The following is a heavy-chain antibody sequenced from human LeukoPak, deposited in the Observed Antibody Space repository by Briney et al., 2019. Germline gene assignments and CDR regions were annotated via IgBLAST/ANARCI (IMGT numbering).Heavy chain of an antibody. CDR3: ATAGTSPRGPLGYCSSTSCYEHFYYGMDV. V-gene: IGHV4-34*01. CDR1: GGSFSGYY. J-gene: IGHJ6*02. CDR2: INHSGST. D-gene: IGHD2-2*01. Sequence: SETLSLTCAVYGGSFSGYYWSWIRQPPGKGLEWIGEINHSGSTNYNPSLKSRVTISVDTSKNQFSLKLSSVTAADTAVYYCATAGTSPRGPLGYCSSTSCYEHFYYGMDVWGQGTMVTVSS.